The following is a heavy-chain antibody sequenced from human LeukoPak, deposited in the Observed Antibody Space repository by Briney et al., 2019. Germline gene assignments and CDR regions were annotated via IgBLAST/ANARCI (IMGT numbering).Heavy chain of an antibody. CDR2: IYYSGGT. D-gene: IGHD3-3*01. CDR1: GDSISSSNCY. CDR3: ATGLFGDSIAS. Sequence: PSETLSLTCTVSGDSISSSNCYWGWIRQPPGKGLEWIGSIYYSGGTYYNPSLKSRVTISLDTSKNQFSLNLTSVTAADTAVYFCATGLFGDSIASWGQGTLVAVSS. J-gene: IGHJ4*02. V-gene: IGHV4-39*07.